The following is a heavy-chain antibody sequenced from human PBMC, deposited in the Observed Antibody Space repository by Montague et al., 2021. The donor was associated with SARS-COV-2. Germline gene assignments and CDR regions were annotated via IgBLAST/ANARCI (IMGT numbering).Heavy chain of an antibody. D-gene: IGHD1-26*01. J-gene: IGHJ4*02. Sequence: SETLSLTCAVPGASINSYENWWSWVRQPPGKGLEWIGEIYHIGAFNYNPSLTSRVTISIDTSRNQLSLRLSSVTAADTAVYYCARTRGGATRYFDYWGQGTLVTVSS. CDR2: IYHIGAF. CDR3: ARTRGGATRYFDY. CDR1: GASINSYENW. V-gene: IGHV4-4*02.